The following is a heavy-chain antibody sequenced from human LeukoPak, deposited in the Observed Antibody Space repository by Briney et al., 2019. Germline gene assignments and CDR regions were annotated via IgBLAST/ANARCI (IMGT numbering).Heavy chain of an antibody. J-gene: IGHJ4*02. Sequence: AAVKVSCKISGYSFTRYGLIWVRQPPGQGLEWVGWISGSNGNTKYAQKLQGRVTMTTDTSTSTAYMEVRSLRSEDTAEYYCARAGRGTYYYFDVWGQGTLVTVSS. CDR2: ISGSNGNT. V-gene: IGHV1-18*01. D-gene: IGHD1-26*01. CDR3: ARAGRGTYYYFDV. CDR1: GYSFTRYG.